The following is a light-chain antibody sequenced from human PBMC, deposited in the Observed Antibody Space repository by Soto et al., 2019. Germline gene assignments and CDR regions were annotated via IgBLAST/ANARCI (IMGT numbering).Light chain of an antibody. V-gene: IGKV1-5*01. J-gene: IGKJ1*01. Sequence: ASVGDRFTIPCRASQDISTWLVWYQQKPGKAPNLLIYTTSNLESGVPSRFSGSGSGTEFTLTISSLQPDDFATYYCQQYNTYSWTFGQGTKVDIK. CDR2: TTS. CDR3: QQYNTYSWT. CDR1: QDISTW.